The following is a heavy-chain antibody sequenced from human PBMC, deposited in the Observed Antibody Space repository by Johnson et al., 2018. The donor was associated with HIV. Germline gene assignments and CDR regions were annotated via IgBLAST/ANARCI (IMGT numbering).Heavy chain of an antibody. J-gene: IGHJ3*02. Sequence: VQLVESGGGLVQPGGSLRLSCAASGFTVSSHWMHWVRQAPGKGLVWVSRINSDGTSTTYADSVRGRFTISRDNANNTLYLEMKSLRADDTAVYYCASEDMPDMGGAFDIWGQGTMVTVSS. CDR3: ASEDMPDMGGAFDI. CDR1: GFTVSSHW. CDR2: INSDGTST. V-gene: IGHV3-74*02. D-gene: IGHD2-15*01.